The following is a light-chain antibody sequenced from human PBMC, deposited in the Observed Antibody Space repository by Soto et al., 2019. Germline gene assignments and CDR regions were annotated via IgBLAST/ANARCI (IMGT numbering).Light chain of an antibody. V-gene: IGKV1-5*01. Sequence: DILMTQSPDTLSPSVGDRVSITCRASQSISGWWAWYQQKPGKAPKRLIYDAPSLESGVPSRFSGSGSGTDFSLTISMLQPDDLANYYCQQYTSYSVNSFGQGTKLELK. CDR2: DAP. J-gene: IGKJ2*01. CDR1: QSISGW. CDR3: QQYTSYSVNS.